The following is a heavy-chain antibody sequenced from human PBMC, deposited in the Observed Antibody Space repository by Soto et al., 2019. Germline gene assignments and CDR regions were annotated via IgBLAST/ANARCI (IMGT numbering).Heavy chain of an antibody. J-gene: IGHJ5*02. CDR1: GGSISSGGYY. CDR2: IYYSGST. CDR3: ARAGHSSSPEGANWFDP. V-gene: IGHV4-31*03. Sequence: ASETLSLTCTVSGGSISSGGYYWSWIRQHPGKGLEWIGYIYYSGSTYFNPSLKSRLTISVDTSKNQFSLQLSSVTAADTAVYYCARAGHSSSPEGANWFDPWGQGTLVTVSS. D-gene: IGHD6-6*01.